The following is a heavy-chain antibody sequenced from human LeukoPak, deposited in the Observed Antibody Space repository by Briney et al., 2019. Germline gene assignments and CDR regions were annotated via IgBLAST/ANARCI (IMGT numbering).Heavy chain of an antibody. CDR1: NGDINNYY. Sequence: SETLSLTCTVSNGDINNYYWSWVRQPPGKGLEWIGYIYYRGSTKYNPSPKSRVTISIDTSNDQVSLRLNSLTAADTAVYYCARSESGVQYFQHYFYIDAWGKGTTVTVSS. CDR3: ARSESGVQYFQHYFYIDA. CDR2: IYYRGST. D-gene: IGHD2-2*01. J-gene: IGHJ6*03. V-gene: IGHV4-59*01.